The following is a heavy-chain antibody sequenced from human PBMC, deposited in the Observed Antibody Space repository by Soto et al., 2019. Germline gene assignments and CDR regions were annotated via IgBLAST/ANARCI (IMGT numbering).Heavy chain of an antibody. D-gene: IGHD1-26*01. CDR1: GFTFTSSA. Sequence: SVEVSCKASGFTFTSSAVQWVRQARGQRLEWIGWIVVGSGNTNYAQKFQERVTITRDMSTSTAYMELSSLRSEDTAVYYCAVLLXRYSGSYPKPALNWFDPWGQGTLVTVSS. V-gene: IGHV1-58*01. CDR2: IVVGSGNT. CDR3: AVLLXRYSGSYPKPALNWFDP. J-gene: IGHJ5*02.